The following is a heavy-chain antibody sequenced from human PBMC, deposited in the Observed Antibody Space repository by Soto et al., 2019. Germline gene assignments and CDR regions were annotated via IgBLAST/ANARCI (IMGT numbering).Heavy chain of an antibody. CDR3: ARGLGVVVAGTFDF. D-gene: IGHD2-15*01. CDR2: ISSSSGTI. J-gene: IGHJ4*02. Sequence: GGSLRLSCAASGFTFSTYSMNWVRQAPGKGLEWLSYISSSSGTIYYADSVKGRFTISRDNAKNTLDLQMNSLRDEDTAVYYCARGLGVVVAGTFDFWGQGTLVTVSS. CDR1: GFTFSTYS. V-gene: IGHV3-48*02.